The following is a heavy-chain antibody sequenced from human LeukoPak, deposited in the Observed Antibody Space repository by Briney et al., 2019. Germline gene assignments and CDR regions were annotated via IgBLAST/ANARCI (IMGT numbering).Heavy chain of an antibody. D-gene: IGHD2-2*01. J-gene: IGHJ4*02. Sequence: GGSLRLSCAASGFTFSDYSMNWVRQAPGKGLEWVSSISAGSNYIYYGDSVKGRFTISRDNAKNSLYLQMSSLRAEDTAVYYCARDASTRCYLCEVDYWGQGTLVTVSS. CDR2: ISAGSNYI. CDR1: GFTFSDYS. V-gene: IGHV3-21*01. CDR3: ARDASTRCYLCEVDY.